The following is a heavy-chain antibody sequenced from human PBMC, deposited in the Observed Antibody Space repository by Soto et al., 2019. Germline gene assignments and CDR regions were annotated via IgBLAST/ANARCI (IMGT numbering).Heavy chain of an antibody. V-gene: IGHV3-23*01. CDR1: GFTFSSYA. D-gene: IGHD3-16*01. CDR2: ISGSGGST. Sequence: PGGSLRLSCAASGFTFSSYAMSWVRQAPGKGLEWVSAISGSGGSTYYADSVKGRFTISRDNSKNTLYLQMNSLRAEDTAVYYCAKVVGGHSLEYLFASYWYFDLWGRGTLVTVSS. CDR3: AKVVGGHSLEYLFASYWYFDL. J-gene: IGHJ2*01.